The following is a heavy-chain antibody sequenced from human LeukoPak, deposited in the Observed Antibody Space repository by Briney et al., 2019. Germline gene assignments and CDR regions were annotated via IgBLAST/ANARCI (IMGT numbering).Heavy chain of an antibody. D-gene: IGHD6-13*01. CDR2: FSSSSSYI. J-gene: IGHJ4*02. CDR3: ARAPIAAAGQSWWDY. CDR1: EFTFGGNG. V-gene: IGHV3-21*01. Sequence: GGSLRLSCAASEFTFGGNGLNWFRGVPGRGLKWVSSFSSSSSYIYYADSVKGRFTISRDNAKNSLYLQMNSLRAEDTAVYYCARAPIAAAGQSWWDYWGQGTLVTVSS.